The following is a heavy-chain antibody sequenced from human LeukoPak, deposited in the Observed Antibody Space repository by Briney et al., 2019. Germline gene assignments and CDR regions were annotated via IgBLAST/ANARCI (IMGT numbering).Heavy chain of an antibody. V-gene: IGHV1-2*02. J-gene: IGHJ5*02. D-gene: IGHD3-22*01. Sequence: ASVKVSCKASGYTFTGYYMHWVRQAPGQGLEWMGWINPNSGVTNYAQKFQGRVTMTRDTSISTAYMELSRLRSDDTAVYYCARAYPGYYYDSSAGYPWGQGTLVTVSS. CDR2: INPNSGVT. CDR1: GYTFTGYY. CDR3: ARAYPGYYYDSSAGYP.